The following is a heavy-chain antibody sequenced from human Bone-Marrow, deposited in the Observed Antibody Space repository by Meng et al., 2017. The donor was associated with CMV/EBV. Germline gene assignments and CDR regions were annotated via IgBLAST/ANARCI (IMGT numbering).Heavy chain of an antibody. V-gene: IGHV3-20*04. Sequence: GGSLRLSCAVSGFAFDDYAMSWVRQAPGKGLEWVSGITWNGDSTGYADSVKGRFTISRDNTKNSLYLQMNSLRAEDTALYYCARDQSLGIAATGTFTMYGMDVWGQGTAVTVSS. D-gene: IGHD6-13*01. CDR1: GFAFDDYA. J-gene: IGHJ6*02. CDR3: ARDQSLGIAATGTFTMYGMDV. CDR2: ITWNGDST.